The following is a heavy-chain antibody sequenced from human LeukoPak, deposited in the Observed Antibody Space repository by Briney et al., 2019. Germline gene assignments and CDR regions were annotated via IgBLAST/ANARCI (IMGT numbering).Heavy chain of an antibody. V-gene: IGHV1-18*01. Sequence: ASVKVSCQASDYTFSKYGIIWVRQAPGQGLEWMGWISAYNGNTNHAQKFQGRVTMTTDTSASTAYMELRSLRSDDTAVYYCARDVKPGYSSSWYLSVCAFDIWGQGTMVTVSS. CDR2: ISAYNGNT. CDR1: DYTFSKYG. CDR3: ARDVKPGYSSSWYLSVCAFDI. J-gene: IGHJ3*02. D-gene: IGHD6-13*01.